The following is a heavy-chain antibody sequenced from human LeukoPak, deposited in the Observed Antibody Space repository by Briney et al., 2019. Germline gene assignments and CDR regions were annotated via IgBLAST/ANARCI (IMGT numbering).Heavy chain of an antibody. CDR1: GFTFSSYG. Sequence: GGSLRLSCAASGFTFSSYGMHWVRQAPGKGLEWVAVIWYDGSSKYYADSVKGRFTISRDNSKNTLYLQMNSLRAEDTAVYYCARDGSGSGKNDYWGQGTLVTVSS. J-gene: IGHJ4*02. V-gene: IGHV3-33*01. CDR3: ARDGSGSGKNDY. D-gene: IGHD3-10*01. CDR2: IWYDGSSK.